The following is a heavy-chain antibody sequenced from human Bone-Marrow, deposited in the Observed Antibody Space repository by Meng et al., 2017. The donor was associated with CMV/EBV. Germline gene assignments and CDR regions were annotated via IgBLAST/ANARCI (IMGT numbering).Heavy chain of an antibody. Sequence: GGSLRLSCAASGFTFSSYSMNWVRQAPGKGLEWVSSISSSSSYIYYADSVKGRFTISRDNSKNTLYLQMNSLRAEDTAVYYCAKPAFGETDYWGQGTLVTVSS. CDR1: GFTFSSYS. V-gene: IGHV3-21*04. J-gene: IGHJ4*02. D-gene: IGHD3-10*01. CDR3: AKPAFGETDY. CDR2: ISSSSSYI.